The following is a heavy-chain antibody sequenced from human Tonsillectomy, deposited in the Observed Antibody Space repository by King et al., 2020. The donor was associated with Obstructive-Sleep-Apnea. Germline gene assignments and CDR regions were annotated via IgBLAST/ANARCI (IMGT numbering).Heavy chain of an antibody. J-gene: IGHJ4*02. D-gene: IGHD6-13*01. CDR2: IIYIGST. CDR1: GCSISSSSSY. V-gene: IGHV4-39*07. CDR3: ARDGSSSWYY. Sequence: QLQESGPGLVKPSETLSLTCTVAGCSISSSSSYWCWISRPPGKGLEGFGSIIYIGSTYSNPSLKSRVTISIDTPKNTCSLKLSSVTAADTAVYYCARDGSSSWYYWGQGTLVTVSS.